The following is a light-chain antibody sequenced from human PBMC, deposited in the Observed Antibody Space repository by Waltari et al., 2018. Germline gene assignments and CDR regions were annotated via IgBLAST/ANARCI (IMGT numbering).Light chain of an antibody. CDR1: QSISSN. Sequence: EIVMTQSPATLSMSPGERATISCRASQSISSNLAWYQQKPGQAPRLLIYAASTRATGIPARFSGSGSGTEFILTISSLQSEDFAVYYCQQYNNWPRALTFGGGTEVEIK. J-gene: IGKJ4*01. CDR3: QQYNNWPRALT. V-gene: IGKV3-15*01. CDR2: AAS.